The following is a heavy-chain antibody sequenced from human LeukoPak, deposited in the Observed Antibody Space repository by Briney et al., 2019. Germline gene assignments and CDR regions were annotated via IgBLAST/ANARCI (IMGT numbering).Heavy chain of an antibody. CDR2: IYGGYTT. CDR3: ARDPPYS. D-gene: IGHD1-26*01. V-gene: IGHV3-66*01. J-gene: IGHJ4*02. CDR1: GFTVSSNY. Sequence: PGGSLRLSCAASGFTVSSNYMSWVRQAPGKGLEWVSVIYGGYTTYYADSVKGRFTISRDNSKNTLYLQMNSLRAEDTAVYYCARDPPYSWGQGTLVTVSS.